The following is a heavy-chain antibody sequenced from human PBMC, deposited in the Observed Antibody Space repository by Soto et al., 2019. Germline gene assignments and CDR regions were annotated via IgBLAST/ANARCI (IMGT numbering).Heavy chain of an antibody. CDR3: ARSPRSSPYFDY. CDR1: GYTFSNFW. Sequence: GESLKISCRCSGYTFSNFWIAWVRHSPGKGLEWMGIIYPGDHETRYSPSFHGKVTISADKSINTAYLQWSSLEASDSAFYYCARSPRSSPYFDYWGQGALVTVSS. CDR2: IYPGDHET. V-gene: IGHV5-51*01. J-gene: IGHJ4*02. D-gene: IGHD6-13*01.